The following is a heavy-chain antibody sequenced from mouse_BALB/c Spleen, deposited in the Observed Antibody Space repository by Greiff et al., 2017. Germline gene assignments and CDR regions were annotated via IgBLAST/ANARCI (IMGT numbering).Heavy chain of an antibody. J-gene: IGHJ2*01. V-gene: IGHV1S137*01. CDR2: ISTYYGDA. D-gene: IGHD3-3*01. CDR1: GYTFTDYA. CDR3: ARGGLSNYFDY. Sequence: VQLQQSGAELARPGVSVKISCKGSGYTFTDYAMHWVKQSHAKSLEWIGVISTYYGDASYNQKFKGKATMTVDKSSSTAYMELARLTSEDSAISYCARGGLSNYFDYWGQGTTLTVSS.